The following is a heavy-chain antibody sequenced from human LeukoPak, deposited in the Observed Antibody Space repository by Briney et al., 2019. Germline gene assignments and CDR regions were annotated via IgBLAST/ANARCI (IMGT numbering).Heavy chain of an antibody. Sequence: GGSLRLSCAASGFTFSSHYMNWVRQALGKGLEWVSSITSSSSDIFYADSAKGRFTISRDNAKNSLYLKMNSLRVEDTAVYYCAAALAIAVGGTTPGDYWGQGTLVTVSS. D-gene: IGHD6-19*01. CDR1: GFTFSSHY. CDR3: AAALAIAVGGTTPGDY. V-gene: IGHV3-21*06. J-gene: IGHJ4*02. CDR2: ITSSSSDI.